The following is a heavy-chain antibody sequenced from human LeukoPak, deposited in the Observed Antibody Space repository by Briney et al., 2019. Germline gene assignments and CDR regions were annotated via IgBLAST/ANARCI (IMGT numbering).Heavy chain of an antibody. CDR1: GYSFTDYY. CDR3: ASSPYCSSTSCQFLGYYFDY. J-gene: IGHJ4*02. CDR2: IIPIFGTA. V-gene: IGHV1-69*05. Sequence: GASVKVSCKTSGYSFTDYYMHWVRQAPGQGLEWMGWIIPIFGTANYAQKFQGRVTITTDESTSTAYMELSSLRSEDTAVYYCASSPYCSSTSCQFLGYYFDYWGQGTLVTVSS. D-gene: IGHD2-2*01.